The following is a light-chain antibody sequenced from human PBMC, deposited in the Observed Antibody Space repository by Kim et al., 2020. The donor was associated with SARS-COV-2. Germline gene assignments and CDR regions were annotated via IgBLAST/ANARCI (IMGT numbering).Light chain of an antibody. Sequence: ASVGDRVTLTCRASQSISSYLNWYQQKPGKAPKLLIYAASSLQSGVPSRFSGSASGTDFTLTISSLQPEDFATYYCQQSYSTPRTFGQGTKVDIK. CDR3: QQSYSTPRT. V-gene: IGKV1-39*01. J-gene: IGKJ1*01. CDR1: QSISSY. CDR2: AAS.